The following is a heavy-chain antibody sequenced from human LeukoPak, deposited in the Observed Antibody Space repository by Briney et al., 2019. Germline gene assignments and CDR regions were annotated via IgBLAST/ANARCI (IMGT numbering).Heavy chain of an antibody. Sequence: ASVKVSCKASGYTFTSYGISWVRQAPGQGGEWMGWISAYNGNTNYAQKLQGRVTMTTDTSTSTAYMELRSLRSDDTAVYYCARNRFLEWLRFFDYWGQGTLVTVSS. D-gene: IGHD3-3*01. J-gene: IGHJ4*02. CDR1: GYTFTSYG. CDR2: ISAYNGNT. V-gene: IGHV1-18*01. CDR3: ARNRFLEWLRFFDY.